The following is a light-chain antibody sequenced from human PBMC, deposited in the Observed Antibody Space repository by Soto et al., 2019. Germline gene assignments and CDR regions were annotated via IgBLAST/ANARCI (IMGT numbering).Light chain of an antibody. CDR2: GAS. J-gene: IGKJ4*01. CDR3: QQSYSAPRS. Sequence: EIVLTQSPCTLSLSPGERATLSCRASQSVSSSYLAWYQQKPGQAPRLLIYGASSRATGIPDRFSGSGSGTDFTLTISGLQPADFATYYCQQSYSAPRSFGGGTKVDIK. CDR1: QSVSSSY. V-gene: IGKV3-20*01.